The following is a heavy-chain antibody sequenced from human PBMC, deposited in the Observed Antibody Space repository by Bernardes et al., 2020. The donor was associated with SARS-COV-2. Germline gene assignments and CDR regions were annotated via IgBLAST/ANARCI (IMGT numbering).Heavy chain of an antibody. CDR2: IKRKTDGGTT. D-gene: IGHD3-22*01. Sequence: GGSLRLSCAASGFTFSNAWMNGVRQAPGKGLEGVGHIKRKTDGGTTDYAAPVKGRFTISGDDSKNTMYLQMNSLKTEDTAVYYCTTGAEIYYDSSGFSYYFDFWGQGTLVTVSS. J-gene: IGHJ4*02. CDR3: TTGAEIYYDSSGFSYYFDF. CDR1: GFTFSNAW. V-gene: IGHV3-15*07.